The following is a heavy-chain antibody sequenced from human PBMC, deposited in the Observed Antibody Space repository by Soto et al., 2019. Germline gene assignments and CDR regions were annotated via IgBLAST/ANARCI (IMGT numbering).Heavy chain of an antibody. CDR1: GFTFSSYG. Sequence: QVQLVESGGGVVQPGRSLRLSCVASGFTFSSYGMHWVRQAPGKGLEWVAVIWYDGSNEYYADSVKGRFTISRDNSKNTLYLQMNSLRAEATAVYYCARAQVDPWHFDLWGRGTLVTVSS. J-gene: IGHJ2*01. CDR3: ARAQVDPWHFDL. D-gene: IGHD2-2*01. V-gene: IGHV3-33*01. CDR2: IWYDGSNE.